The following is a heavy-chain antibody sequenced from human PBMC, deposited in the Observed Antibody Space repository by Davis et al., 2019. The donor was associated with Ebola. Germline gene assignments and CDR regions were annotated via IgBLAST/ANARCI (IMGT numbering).Heavy chain of an antibody. D-gene: IGHD1-26*01. CDR3: AKDTSNIWFDV. CDR2: LGTSADT. V-gene: IGHV3-23*01. CDR1: GFIFSSYV. Sequence: GGSLRLSCAASGFIFSSYVMSWVRQAPGKGLEWASTLGTSADTYYADSVKGRFTISRDNSKNTLYLQMNGLRVEDTAIYYCAKDTSNIWFDVWGQGTMVTVSS. J-gene: IGHJ3*01.